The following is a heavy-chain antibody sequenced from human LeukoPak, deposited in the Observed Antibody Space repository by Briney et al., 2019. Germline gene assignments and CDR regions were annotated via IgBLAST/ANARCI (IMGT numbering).Heavy chain of an antibody. CDR1: GGSISSSSYY. D-gene: IGHD5-24*01. J-gene: IGHJ4*02. Sequence: PSETLSLTCTVSGGSISSSSYYWGWIRQPPGKGLEWIGSIYYSGSTYYNPSLKSRVTISVDTSKNQFSLKLSSVTAADTAVYYCARPTRDGYDYWGQGTLVTVSS. CDR2: IYYSGST. V-gene: IGHV4-39*01. CDR3: ARPTRDGYDY.